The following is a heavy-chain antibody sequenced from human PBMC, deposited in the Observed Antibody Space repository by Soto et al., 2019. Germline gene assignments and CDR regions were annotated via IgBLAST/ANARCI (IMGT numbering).Heavy chain of an antibody. CDR1: GFSFSNAW. CDR3: TTLTMMLIHFDY. V-gene: IGHV3-15*07. CDR2: IKTKADGATT. D-gene: IGHD3-22*01. J-gene: IGHJ4*02. Sequence: EGQLVESGGGLVKPGGSLRLSCAASGFSFSNAWMNWVRQAPGKGLEWVGSIKTKADGATTEYAALVKGRFFITRDNSTNTIYMQINSLKTDDTAVYYCTTLTMMLIHFDYWGQGTLVTVSS.